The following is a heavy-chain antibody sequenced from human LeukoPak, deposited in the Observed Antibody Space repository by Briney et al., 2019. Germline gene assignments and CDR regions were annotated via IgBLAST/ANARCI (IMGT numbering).Heavy chain of an antibody. V-gene: IGHV3-48*02. CDR2: SSGSNI. CDR1: RFIFSSYN. J-gene: IGHJ3*01. CDR3: VRDSAYAFDL. Sequence: GGSLRLSCAASRFIFSSYNMNWVRQAPGKGLEWVSYSSGSNIFYADSVKGRFGISRDNAQNSLYLQMNSLRDEDTAVYYCVRDSAYAFDLWGQGTMVTVSS.